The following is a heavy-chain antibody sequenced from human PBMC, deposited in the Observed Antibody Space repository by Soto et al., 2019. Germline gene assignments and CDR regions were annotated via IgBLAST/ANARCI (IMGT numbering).Heavy chain of an antibody. D-gene: IGHD2-2*01. Sequence: EVQLVQSGGDLVQPGGSLRLSCVASGFTFNTYWMTWVRQAPGRGLEWVAGIKEEASEEVYVDSVKGRFSIHRDNAKNSMYLQLNSRRAEDTAVYYCATAISSPFSNFDSWGQGSLVTVSS. J-gene: IGHJ4*02. V-gene: IGHV3-7*01. CDR3: ATAISSPFSNFDS. CDR1: GFTFNTYW. CDR2: IKEEASEE.